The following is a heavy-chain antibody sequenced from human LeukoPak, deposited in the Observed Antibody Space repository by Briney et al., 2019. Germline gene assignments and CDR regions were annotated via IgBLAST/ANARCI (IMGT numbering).Heavy chain of an antibody. D-gene: IGHD3-22*01. CDR3: ATDLEYYYDSSGYPVSGY. CDR1: GYTLTELS. V-gene: IGHV1-24*01. CDR2: FDPEDGET. Sequence: ASVKVSCKVSGYTLTELSMHWVRQAPGKGLEWMGGFDPEDGETIYAQKFQGRVTMTEDTSTDTAYMELSGLRSEDTAVYYCATDLEYYYDSSGYPVSGYWGQGTLVTVSS. J-gene: IGHJ4*02.